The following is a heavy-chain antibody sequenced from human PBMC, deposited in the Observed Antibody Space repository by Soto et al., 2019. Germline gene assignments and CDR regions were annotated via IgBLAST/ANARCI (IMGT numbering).Heavy chain of an antibody. V-gene: IGHV3-48*01. CDR1: GFTFSSYA. CDR2: ISSSSSTI. D-gene: IGHD1-26*01. Sequence: PGGSLRLSCAASGFTFSSYAMSWVRQAPGKGLEWVSYISSSSSTIYYADSVKGRFTISRDNAKNSLYLQMNSLRAEDTAVYYCARDLEGGSYYYYYGMDVWGQGTTVTVSS. CDR3: ARDLEGGSYYYYYGMDV. J-gene: IGHJ6*02.